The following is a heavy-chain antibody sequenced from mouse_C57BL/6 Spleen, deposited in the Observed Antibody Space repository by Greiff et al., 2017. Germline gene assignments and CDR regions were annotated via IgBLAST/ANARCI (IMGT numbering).Heavy chain of an antibody. V-gene: IGHV2-6-1*01. D-gene: IGHD2-10*01. J-gene: IGHJ4*01. CDR1: GFSLTSYG. Sequence: VMLVESGPGLVAPSQSLSITCTVSGFSLTSYGVHWVRQPPGKGLEWLVVIWSDGSTTYNSALKSRLSISKDNSKSQVFLKMNSLQTDDTAMYYCARHGAAYYGNYGAMDYWGQGTSVTVSS. CDR3: ARHGAAYYGNYGAMDY. CDR2: IWSDGST.